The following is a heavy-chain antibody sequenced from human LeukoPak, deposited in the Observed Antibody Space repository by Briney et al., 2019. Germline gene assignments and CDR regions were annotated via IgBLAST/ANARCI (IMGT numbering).Heavy chain of an antibody. Sequence: SVKVSCKASGGTFGSYAISWVRQAPGQGLEWMGRIIPIFGTANYAQKFQGRVTITTDESTSTAYMELSSLRSEDTAVYYCAREIGSYYDSSGYYYHFDYWGQGTLVTVSS. D-gene: IGHD3-22*01. CDR2: IIPIFGTA. CDR1: GGTFGSYA. CDR3: AREIGSYYDSSGYYYHFDY. V-gene: IGHV1-69*05. J-gene: IGHJ4*02.